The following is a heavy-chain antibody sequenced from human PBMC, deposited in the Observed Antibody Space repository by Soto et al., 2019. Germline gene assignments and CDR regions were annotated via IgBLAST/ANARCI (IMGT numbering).Heavy chain of an antibody. V-gene: IGHV1-69*08. CDR1: GGTFSSYT. CDR2: IIPILGIA. D-gene: IGHD2-21*02. CDR3: ARDPAYCGGDCYGYFDL. J-gene: IGHJ2*01. Sequence: QVQLVQSGAEVKKPGSSVKVSCKASGGTFSSYTISWVRQAPGQGLEWMGRIIPILGIANYAQKFQGRVTINADKCTSTGYGELGSLRCEGTAVYYCARDPAYCGGDCYGYFDLWGRGTLVTVSS.